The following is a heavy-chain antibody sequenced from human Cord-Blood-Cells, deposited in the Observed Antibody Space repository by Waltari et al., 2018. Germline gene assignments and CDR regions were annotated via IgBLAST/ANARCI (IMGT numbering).Heavy chain of an antibody. Sequence: QVQLVQSGAEVKKPGASVKVSCKVSGYTLTELSMHWVRQAPGKGLEWMGGFDPEDGETIYGQKFQGRVTMTEDTSTDTVYMELSSLRSEDTAVYYCATLGYCSSTSCYFGMDVWGQGTTVTVSS. CDR1: GYTLTELS. CDR2: FDPEDGET. D-gene: IGHD2-2*01. CDR3: ATLGYCSSTSCYFGMDV. V-gene: IGHV1-24*01. J-gene: IGHJ6*02.